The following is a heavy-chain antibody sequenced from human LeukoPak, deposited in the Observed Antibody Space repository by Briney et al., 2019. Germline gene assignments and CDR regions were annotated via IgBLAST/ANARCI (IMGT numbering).Heavy chain of an antibody. Sequence: SETLSLTCTVSGYSISSGYYWGWIRQPPGKGLEWIGSIYHSGSTYYNPSLKSRVTISVDTSKNQFSLKLSSVTAADTAVYYCARDMDANTFDYWGQGTLVTVSS. CDR1: GYSISSGYY. J-gene: IGHJ4*02. CDR2: IYHSGST. CDR3: ARDMDANTFDY. V-gene: IGHV4-38-2*02. D-gene: IGHD2-2*01.